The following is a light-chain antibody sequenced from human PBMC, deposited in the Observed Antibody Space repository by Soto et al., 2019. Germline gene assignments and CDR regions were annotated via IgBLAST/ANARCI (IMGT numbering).Light chain of an antibody. CDR3: QQYTNTNNPWM. CDR2: DAS. J-gene: IGKJ2*01. V-gene: IGKV1-5*01. CDR1: QTISTW. Sequence: DIQMTQSTSTLSASVGDRFTITCVAIQTISTWMAWYQQKPGKAPKRLVYDASTLQSGVASRFSGSGSGTEFTLIISGLQPDDSATYYCQQYTNTNNPWMVGPVTQVEIK.